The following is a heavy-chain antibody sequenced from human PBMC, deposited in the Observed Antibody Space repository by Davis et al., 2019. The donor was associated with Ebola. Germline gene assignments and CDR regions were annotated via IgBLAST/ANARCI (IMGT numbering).Heavy chain of an antibody. CDR2: IYYSGST. Sequence: PPQTLSPTCTVSGGSTSRGGSYWTWIRQHPGKGLEWTGYIYYSGSTYYKPSPKSRVPITLHTSKNQFSLNLYSLPPPELLLFYSATHQSYQHHRNYYNPSLKRRVTISLDTSKNQFSLNRYSVTAADTAVYYCARDLRYDSSGYDYYFYMDVWGKGTTVTVSS. D-gene: IGHD2-21*02. CDR1: GGSTSRGGSY. CDR3: ATHQSYQHHRNYYNPSLKRRVTISLDTSKNQFSLNRYSVTAADTAVYYCARDLRYDSSGYDYYFYMDV. V-gene: IGHV4-31*03. J-gene: IGHJ6*03.